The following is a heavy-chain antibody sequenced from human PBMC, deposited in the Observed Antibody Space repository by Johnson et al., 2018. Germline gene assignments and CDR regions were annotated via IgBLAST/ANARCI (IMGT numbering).Heavy chain of an antibody. CDR1: GFTFSIYG. CDR2: IWYDANN. J-gene: IGHJ1*01. D-gene: IGHD2-15*01. V-gene: IGHV3-33*01. CDR3: ARDDGRGAEYLQH. Sequence: QVQLVQSGGGVVQPGKSLRLSRAASGFTFSIYGMHWVRQAPGKGLEWVATIWYDANNHYIDSGKGRFTISRDNSKNKLYLQMNSPRAEDTAVYYCARDDGRGAEYLQHWGQGTQVTVSA.